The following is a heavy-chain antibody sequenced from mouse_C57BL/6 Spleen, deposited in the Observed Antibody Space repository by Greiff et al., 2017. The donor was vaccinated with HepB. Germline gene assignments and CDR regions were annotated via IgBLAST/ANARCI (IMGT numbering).Heavy chain of an antibody. CDR1: GYTFTGYW. CDR2: ILPGSGST. D-gene: IGHD1-1*01. V-gene: IGHV1-9*01. CDR3: ASSITTVVATRYFDV. Sequence: QVQLQQSGAELMKPGASVKLSCKATGYTFTGYWIEWVKQRPAHGLEWIGEILPGSGSTNYNEKFKGKATFTADTSSNTAYMQISSLTTEDSAIYYCASSITTVVATRYFDVWGTGTTVTVSS. J-gene: IGHJ1*03.